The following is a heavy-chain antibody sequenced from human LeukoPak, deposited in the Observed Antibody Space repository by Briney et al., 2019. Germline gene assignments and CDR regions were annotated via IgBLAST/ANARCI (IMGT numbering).Heavy chain of an antibody. CDR1: GYTLTELS. CDR2: FDPEDGET. Sequence: GASVKVSCKVSGYTLTELSMHWVRQAPGKGLEWMGGFDPEDGETIYAQKFQGRVTMTEDTSTDTAYMELSSLRSEDTAVYYCATDGVSPYGDPWAMDVWGKGTTVTVSS. D-gene: IGHD4-17*01. J-gene: IGHJ6*04. CDR3: ATDGVSPYGDPWAMDV. V-gene: IGHV1-24*01.